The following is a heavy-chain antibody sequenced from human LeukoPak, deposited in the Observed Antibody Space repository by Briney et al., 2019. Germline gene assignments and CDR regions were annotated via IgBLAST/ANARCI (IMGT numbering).Heavy chain of an antibody. CDR1: GSPVSGYS. D-gene: IGHD2-15*01. V-gene: IGHV3-48*02. J-gene: IGHJ4*02. CDR3: VRGRYCSGGGCYFDY. Sequence: GQSLRLSCAVSGSPVSGYSMNWVRQGPGKGLEWISIIMSDILSGSVIYADSVRGRFTISRDNAKNSLYLQMNSLTDEDTAVYYCVRGRYCSGGGCYFDYWGQGTQVTVSS. CDR2: IMSDILSGSV.